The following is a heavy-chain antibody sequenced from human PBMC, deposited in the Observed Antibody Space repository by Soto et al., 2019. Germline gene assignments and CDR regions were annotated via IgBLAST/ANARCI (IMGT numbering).Heavy chain of an antibody. J-gene: IGHJ6*03. D-gene: IGHD3-9*01. CDR3: ARVPYYDILTGYYGVRDYYYYMDV. CDR2: IYYSGST. CDR1: GGSISSYY. V-gene: IGHV4-59*13. Sequence: SETLSLTCTVSGGSISSYYWSWIRQPPGKGLEWIGFIYYSGSTNYNPSLNSRVTISVDTSKNQFSLKLSSVTAADTAVYYCARVPYYDILTGYYGVRDYYYYMDVWGKGTTVTVSS.